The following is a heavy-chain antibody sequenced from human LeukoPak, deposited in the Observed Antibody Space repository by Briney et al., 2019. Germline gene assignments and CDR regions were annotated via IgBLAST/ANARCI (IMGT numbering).Heavy chain of an antibody. Sequence: GKSLKISCKNSGYNFASSWIGWVRQMPGKGLEWMGIIYPVDSDTRYSPSFQGQVTISADRSISTAYLQWSSLKASDTAMYYCARLGVCSGGICNAFDYWGQGTLVTVSS. CDR2: IYPVDSDT. CDR3: ARLGVCSGGICNAFDY. D-gene: IGHD2-15*01. V-gene: IGHV5-51*01. J-gene: IGHJ4*02. CDR1: GYNFASSW.